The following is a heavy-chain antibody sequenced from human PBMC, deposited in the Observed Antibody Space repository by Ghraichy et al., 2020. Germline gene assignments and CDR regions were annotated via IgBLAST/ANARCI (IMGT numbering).Heavy chain of an antibody. D-gene: IGHD3-16*02. V-gene: IGHV1-8*01. CDR2: MNPNSGNT. CDR1: GYTFTSYD. Sequence: ASVKVSCKASGYTFTSYDINWVRQATGQGLEWMGWMNPNSGNTGYAQKFQGRVTMTRNTSISTAYMELSSLRSEDTAVYYCARGDYDYIWGSYRQPFDYWGQGTLVTVSS. CDR3: ARGDYDYIWGSYRQPFDY. J-gene: IGHJ4*02.